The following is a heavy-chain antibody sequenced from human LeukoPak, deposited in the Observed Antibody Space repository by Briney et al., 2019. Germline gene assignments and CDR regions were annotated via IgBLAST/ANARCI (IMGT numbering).Heavy chain of an antibody. Sequence: GGSLRLSCAASGFTFSSYAMTWVRQAPGKGLEWVSVIGGSGGSTYYADSVKGRFTISRDNSKNTLYLQMNSLRAEDTSVYYCAKDQGGEYYYYGMDVWGQGTTVTVSS. J-gene: IGHJ6*02. V-gene: IGHV3-23*01. CDR1: GFTFSSYA. CDR3: AKDQGGEYYYYGMDV. CDR2: IGGSGGST. D-gene: IGHD2-21*01.